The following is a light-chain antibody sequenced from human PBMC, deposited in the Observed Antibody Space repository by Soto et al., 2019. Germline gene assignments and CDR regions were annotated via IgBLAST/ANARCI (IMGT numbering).Light chain of an antibody. Sequence: QSALTQPASVSGSPGQSITISCSGTRSDIGSYNYVSWYQQHPGKAPKLIISEVSKRPSGVPDRFSGSKSGNTASLTVSGLQAEDEADYYCTSHAGSNNYVFGTGTKVTVL. CDR1: RSDIGSYNY. V-gene: IGLV2-8*01. CDR3: TSHAGSNNYV. J-gene: IGLJ1*01. CDR2: EVS.